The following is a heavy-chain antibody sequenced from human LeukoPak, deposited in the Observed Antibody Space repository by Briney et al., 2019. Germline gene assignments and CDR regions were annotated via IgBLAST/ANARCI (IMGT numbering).Heavy chain of an antibody. CDR2: ISAYNGNT. D-gene: IGHD3-10*01. CDR1: GYTFTSYG. J-gene: IGHJ4*02. Sequence: ASVKVSCKASGYTFTSYGISWVRQAPGQGLEWMGWISAYNGNTNYAQKLQGRVTMTTDTSTSTAYMELRSLRSDDTAVYYCARVTSITMVRGAHPDYWGQGTLVTVSS. CDR3: ARVTSITMVRGAHPDY. V-gene: IGHV1-18*01.